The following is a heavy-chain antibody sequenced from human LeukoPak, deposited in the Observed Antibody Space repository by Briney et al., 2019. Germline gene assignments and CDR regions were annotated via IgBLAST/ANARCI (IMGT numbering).Heavy chain of an antibody. CDR3: ARHFHGSGYVVDF. J-gene: IGHJ4*02. V-gene: IGHV4-39*01. CDR2: IIYSGNT. Sequence: PSETLSLTCTVSSGSITSTSYCWGWIRQPPGKGLEWIGGIIYSGNTYYNPSLKSRVSISVDTTTNQFSLKLTSVTAADTAVYFCARHFHGSGYVVDFWGQGTLVTVSS. CDR1: SGSITSTSYC. D-gene: IGHD6-13*01.